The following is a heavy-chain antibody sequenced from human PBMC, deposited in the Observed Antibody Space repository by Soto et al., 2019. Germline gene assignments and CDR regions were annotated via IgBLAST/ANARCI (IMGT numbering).Heavy chain of an antibody. J-gene: IGHJ5*02. Sequence: GASVKVSCKASGGTFSSYAISWVRQAPGQGLEWMGGIIPIFGTANYAQKFQGRVTITADESTSTAYMELSSLRSEDTAVYYCARLDYYGSGHNWFDPWGQGTLVTVSS. D-gene: IGHD3-10*01. V-gene: IGHV1-69*13. CDR3: ARLDYYGSGHNWFDP. CDR1: GGTFSSYA. CDR2: IIPIFGTA.